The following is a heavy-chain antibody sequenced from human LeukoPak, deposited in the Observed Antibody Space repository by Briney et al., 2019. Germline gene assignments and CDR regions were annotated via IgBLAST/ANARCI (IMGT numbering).Heavy chain of an antibody. Sequence: ASVKVSCKASGYTFTGYYMHWVRQAPGQGLEWMGWINPNSGGTNYAQKFQGRVTMTRDTSISTAYMELSRLRSDDTAVYYCARYSGSHPAAFDIWGQGTMVTVSS. CDR3: ARYSGSHPAAFDI. D-gene: IGHD1-26*01. J-gene: IGHJ3*02. V-gene: IGHV1-2*02. CDR2: INPNSGGT. CDR1: GYTFTGYY.